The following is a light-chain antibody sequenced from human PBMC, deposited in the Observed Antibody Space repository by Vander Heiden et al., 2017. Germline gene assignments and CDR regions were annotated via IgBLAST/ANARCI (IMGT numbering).Light chain of an antibody. CDR3: CSDAGTYTWV. CDR2: DVN. CDR1: SSDVGAYNY. V-gene: IGLV2-11*01. J-gene: IGLJ3*02. Sequence: QSALTQPRSVSGSPGQSVPISCTGTSSDVGAYNYVSWYQQHPGKAPKVMIYDVNKRPSGVPDRFSGSKSGNTASLTVSGLQAEDEADYYCCSDAGTYTWVFGGGTKLTVL.